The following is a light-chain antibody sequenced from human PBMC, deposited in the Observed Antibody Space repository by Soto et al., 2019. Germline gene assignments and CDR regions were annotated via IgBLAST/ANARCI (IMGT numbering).Light chain of an antibody. Sequence: EIVMTQSPGTLSVSPGERATLSCRASQSVRSKLACYQQKPGQAPRLLIYDASTRATGIPARFSGSGSGTEFTLTISCLHSEDFAVYYCQQYNNWPPITFGQGTRLEIK. CDR3: QQYNNWPPIT. CDR1: QSVRSK. J-gene: IGKJ5*01. V-gene: IGKV3-15*01. CDR2: DAS.